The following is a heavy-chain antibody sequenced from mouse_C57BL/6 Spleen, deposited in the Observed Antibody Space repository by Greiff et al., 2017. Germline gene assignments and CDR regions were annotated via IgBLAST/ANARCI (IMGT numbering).Heavy chain of an antibody. CDR3: ARYRGRELGSYYAMDY. Sequence: EVQVVESGGGLVQPGGSLSLSCAASGFTFTDYYMSWVRQPPGKALEWLGFIRNKANGYTTEYSASVKGRFTISRDNSQSILYLQMNALRAEDSATYYCARYRGRELGSYYAMDYWGQGTSVTVSS. J-gene: IGHJ4*01. CDR1: GFTFTDYY. D-gene: IGHD4-1*01. V-gene: IGHV7-3*01. CDR2: IRNKANGYTT.